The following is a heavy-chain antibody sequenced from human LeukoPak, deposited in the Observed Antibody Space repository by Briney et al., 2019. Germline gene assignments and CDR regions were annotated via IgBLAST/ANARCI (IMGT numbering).Heavy chain of an antibody. CDR2: IIPIFGTA. D-gene: IGHD6-13*01. V-gene: IGHV1-69*06. J-gene: IGHJ1*01. CDR3: ASDPGIAAAGTDFAEYFQH. CDR1: GYSITSYG. Sequence: SVKVSCKASGYSITSYGMNWVRQAPGQGLEWMGGIIPIFGTANYAQKFQGRVTITADKSTSTAYMELSSLRSEDTAVYYCASDPGIAAAGTDFAEYFQHWGQGTLVTVSS.